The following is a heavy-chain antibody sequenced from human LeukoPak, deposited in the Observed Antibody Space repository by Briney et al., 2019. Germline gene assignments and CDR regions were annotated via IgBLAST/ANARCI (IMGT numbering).Heavy chain of an antibody. CDR2: INAGNGNT. V-gene: IGHV1-3*01. Sequence: GASVKVSCKASGYTFTSYAMHWVRQAPGQRLEWMGWINAGNGNTKYSQKFQGRVTITRDTSASTAYMELSSLRSEDTAVYYCARDSPYQLPPNFDYWGQGTLVTVSS. CDR3: ARDSPYQLPPNFDY. CDR1: GYTFTSYA. J-gene: IGHJ4*02. D-gene: IGHD2-2*01.